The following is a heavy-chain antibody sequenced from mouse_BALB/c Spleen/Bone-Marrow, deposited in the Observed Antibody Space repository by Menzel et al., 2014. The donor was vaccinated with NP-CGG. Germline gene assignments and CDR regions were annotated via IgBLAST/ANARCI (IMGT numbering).Heavy chain of an antibody. V-gene: IGHV1-7*01. D-gene: IGHD2-3*01. CDR1: GYTFTNYW. J-gene: IGHJ3*01. CDR3: ARGGIYDGYSY. CDR2: IDPSTGYT. Sequence: VMLVESGAELAKPRASVKMSCKASGYTFTNYWMHWVKQRPGLGLEWIGYIDPSTGYTEYNQKFKDKATLTADKSSSTAYMQLSSLTSEDSAVYYCARGGIYDGYSYWGQGTLVTVSA.